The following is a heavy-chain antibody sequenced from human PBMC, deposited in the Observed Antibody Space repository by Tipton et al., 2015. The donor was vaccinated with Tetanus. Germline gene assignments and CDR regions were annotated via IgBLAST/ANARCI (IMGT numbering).Heavy chain of an antibody. CDR3: ARDPHTIRTGNHRGFDY. J-gene: IGHJ4*02. CDR1: GFSFGIYP. Sequence: GSLRLSCAASGFSFGIYPMHWVRQVAGKGLEWVANIKQDGNEKYHVDSVKGRFTISRDNGKNLLYLQMNSLRVEDTAVYYCARDPHTIRTGNHRGFDYWGQGTKVTVSS. D-gene: IGHD3-10*01. CDR2: IKQDGNEK. V-gene: IGHV3-7*03.